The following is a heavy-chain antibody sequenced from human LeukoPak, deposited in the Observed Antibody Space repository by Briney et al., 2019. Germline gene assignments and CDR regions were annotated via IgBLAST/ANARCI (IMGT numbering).Heavy chain of an antibody. J-gene: IGHJ4*02. CDR3: AKDPRSVCDYVWGSYRPYYFDY. CDR2: ISGSGGST. CDR1: GFTFSSYA. D-gene: IGHD3-16*02. Sequence: GGSLRLSCAASGFTFSSYAMSWVRQAPGKGLEWVSAISGSGGSTYYADSVKGRFTISRDNSKNTLYLQMNSLRAEDTAVYYCAKDPRSVCDYVWGSYRPYYFDYWGQGTLVTVSS. V-gene: IGHV3-23*01.